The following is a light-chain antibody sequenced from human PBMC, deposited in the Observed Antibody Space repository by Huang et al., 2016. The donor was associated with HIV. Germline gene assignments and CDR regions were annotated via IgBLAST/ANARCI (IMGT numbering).Light chain of an antibody. CDR3: QQYDSAPTT. V-gene: IGKV3-20*01. J-gene: IGKJ2*01. CDR1: QHISNNY. Sequence: VLTQSPGTLSLSSGERASPSCRASQHISNNYLAWYQQRPGQVPSLLIYGASRRATGVPDRFSGNGSGTEFTLTIRGLEPEDCAVFYCQQYDSAPTTFGQGTKLEIK. CDR2: GAS.